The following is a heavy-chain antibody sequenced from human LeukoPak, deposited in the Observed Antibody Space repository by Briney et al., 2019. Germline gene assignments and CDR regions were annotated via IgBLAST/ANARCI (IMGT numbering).Heavy chain of an antibody. V-gene: IGHV3-30*18. CDR3: AKHGARWELYFDY. D-gene: IGHD1-26*01. Sequence: PGGSLRLSCVASGFTISTYGMHWVRQAPGKGLEWVAVISYDVSKKYYADSVRGRFTISRDNSKNTLYLQMSSPRAEDTAVYYCAKHGARWELYFDYWGQGTLVTVSS. CDR2: ISYDVSKK. J-gene: IGHJ4*02. CDR1: GFTISTYG.